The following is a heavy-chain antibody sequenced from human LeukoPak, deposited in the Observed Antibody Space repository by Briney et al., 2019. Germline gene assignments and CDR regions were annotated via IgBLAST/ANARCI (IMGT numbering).Heavy chain of an antibody. CDR1: GFTFSSYG. J-gene: IGHJ5*02. V-gene: IGHV3-33*01. CDR3: AREYATTYYYDSSGYQDNWFDP. Sequence: GRSLRLSCAASGFTFSSYGMHWVRQAPGKGLEWVAVIWYDGSNKYYADSVKGRFTISRDNSKNTLYLQMNSLRAGDTAVYYCAREYATTYYYDSSGYQDNWFDPWGQGTLVTVSS. D-gene: IGHD3-22*01. CDR2: IWYDGSNK.